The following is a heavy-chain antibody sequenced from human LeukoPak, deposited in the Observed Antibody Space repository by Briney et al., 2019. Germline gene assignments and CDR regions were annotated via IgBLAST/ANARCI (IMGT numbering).Heavy chain of an antibody. J-gene: IGHJ5*02. D-gene: IGHD6-13*01. Sequence: SETLSLTCAVYGGSFSGYYWSWIRQPPGKGLEWIGEINHSGSTNYNPSLKSRVTISVDTSKNQFSLKLSSVTAADTAVYYCARRRSWSFPGGRSWFDPWGQGTLVTVSS. CDR3: ARRRSWSFPGGRSWFDP. CDR1: GGSFSGYY. V-gene: IGHV4-34*01. CDR2: INHSGST.